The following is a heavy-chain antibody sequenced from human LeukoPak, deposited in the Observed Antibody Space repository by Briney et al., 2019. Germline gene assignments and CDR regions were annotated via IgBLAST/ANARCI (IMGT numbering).Heavy chain of an antibody. Sequence: GGSLRFSCAASGFNFSSYSMNWVRQAPGKGLEWVSCISTTSSHIYYADSVKGRFTISRDNAKNSLYLQMNSLRAEDTAVYYCVTDGADYYDSTGYPIYFDYWGQGTLVTVSS. CDR3: VTDGADYYDSTGYPIYFDY. CDR1: GFNFSSYS. V-gene: IGHV3-21*01. J-gene: IGHJ4*02. D-gene: IGHD3-22*01. CDR2: ISTTSSHI.